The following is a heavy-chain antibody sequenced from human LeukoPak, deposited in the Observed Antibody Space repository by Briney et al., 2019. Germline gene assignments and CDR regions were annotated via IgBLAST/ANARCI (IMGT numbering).Heavy chain of an antibody. D-gene: IGHD2-21*02. CDR2: SSGNGGIL. CDR1: GFTFGDYA. J-gene: IGHJ4*02. CDR3: TTGDGTKFDS. Sequence: GGSLRLSCAAFGFTFGDYAMHWVRQAPGKGLELVSSSSGNGGILGYADSVKGRFTISRDNAKNSLYLQMNSLRLEDTALYYCTTGDGTKFDSWGQGTLVTVSS. V-gene: IGHV3-9*01.